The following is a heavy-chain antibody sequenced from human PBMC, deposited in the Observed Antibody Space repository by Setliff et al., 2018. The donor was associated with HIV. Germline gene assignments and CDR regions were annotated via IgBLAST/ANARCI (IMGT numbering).Heavy chain of an antibody. CDR3: TTDSHIGGTWHYFDK. Sequence: GGSLRLSCAASGFVFSDFWMSWARQAAGKGLEWIGRIKSKIRGGATDYAAPVKGRFTISRDDSHNTLYLQMNSLTTEDTAVYYCTTDSHIGGTWHYFDKWGQGALVTVSS. V-gene: IGHV3-15*01. J-gene: IGHJ4*02. CDR1: GFVFSDFW. CDR2: IKSKIRGGAT. D-gene: IGHD6-25*01.